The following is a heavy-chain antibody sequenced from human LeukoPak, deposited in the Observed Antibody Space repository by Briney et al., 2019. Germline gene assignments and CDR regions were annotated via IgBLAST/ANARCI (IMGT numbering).Heavy chain of an antibody. CDR1: GGSFSGYY. J-gene: IGHJ4*02. CDR2: INHSGST. D-gene: IGHD6-19*01. V-gene: IGHV4-34*01. CDR3: ARGRYSSGCDY. Sequence: SETLSLTCAVYGGSFSGYYWSWIRQPPGKGLEWIGEINHSGSTNYNPSLKSRVTISVDTSKNQFSLKLGSVTAADTAVYYCARGRYSSGCDYWGQGTLVTVSS.